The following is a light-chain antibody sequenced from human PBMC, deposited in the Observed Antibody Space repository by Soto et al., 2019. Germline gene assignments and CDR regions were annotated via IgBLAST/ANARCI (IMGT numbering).Light chain of an antibody. Sequence: QSALTQPPSASGSPGQSVTISCTGTSSDVGDYNYVSWYQQHPGKAPKLIIYEVSTRPSGVPTRFSGSKSGNTASLTVSGLQAEDEADYYCSSNAGSNRLVFGGGTQLTVL. CDR3: SSNAGSNRLV. CDR2: EVS. V-gene: IGLV2-8*01. CDR1: SSDVGDYNY. J-gene: IGLJ2*01.